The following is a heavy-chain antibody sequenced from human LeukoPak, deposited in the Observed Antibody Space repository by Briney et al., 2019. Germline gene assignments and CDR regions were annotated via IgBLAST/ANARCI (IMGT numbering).Heavy chain of an antibody. V-gene: IGHV4-30-2*01. D-gene: IGHD2-2*01. Sequence: SETLSLTCTVSGGSISSGGYYWSWIRQPPGKGLEWIGYIYHSGSTYYNPSLKSRVTISVDRSKNQFSLKLSSVTAADTAVYYCARGRNEGYCSSTSCPILFDPWGQGTLVTVSS. CDR3: ARGRNEGYCSSTSCPILFDP. CDR1: GGSISSGGYY. J-gene: IGHJ5*02. CDR2: IYHSGST.